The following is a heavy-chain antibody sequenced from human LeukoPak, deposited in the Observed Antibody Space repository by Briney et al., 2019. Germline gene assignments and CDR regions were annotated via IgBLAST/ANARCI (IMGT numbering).Heavy chain of an antibody. Sequence: GGSLRLSCTTSGFTFRDYAMSWVRQAPGKGLEWLGFIRSKNFGGTTDYAASVKGRITISRDDSQSIVYLQMNGLKTEDTAIYYCTRPVAGYFFEYWGQGTQVTVSS. CDR1: GFTFRDYA. D-gene: IGHD6-19*01. J-gene: IGHJ4*02. CDR2: IRSKNFGGTT. V-gene: IGHV3-49*04. CDR3: TRPVAGYFFEY.